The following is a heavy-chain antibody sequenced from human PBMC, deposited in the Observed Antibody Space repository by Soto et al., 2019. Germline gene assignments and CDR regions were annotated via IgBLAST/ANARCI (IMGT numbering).Heavy chain of an antibody. CDR2: IKQDGSEI. D-gene: IGHD2-15*01. Sequence: TGGSLRLSXAASGFTFSRYWMTWVRQAPGKGLEWVANIKQDGSEIYYVDSVKGRFTISRDNAENSLYLQMNSLRAEDTAVYYCARDPVCSGGSCYDYWGQGTLVTVSS. V-gene: IGHV3-7*01. CDR1: GFTFSRYW. J-gene: IGHJ4*02. CDR3: ARDPVCSGGSCYDY.